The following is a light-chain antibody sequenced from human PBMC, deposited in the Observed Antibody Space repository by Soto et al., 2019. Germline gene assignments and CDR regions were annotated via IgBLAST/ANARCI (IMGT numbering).Light chain of an antibody. CDR1: QSVSSSY. V-gene: IGKV3-20*01. J-gene: IGKJ4*01. Sequence: EIVLTQSPGTISLSPGERATLSCRASQSVSSSYLGWYQQKPGQSPRLLIYGASSRATGIPDRFSGSGSGTDFTLTISRLEPEDFAVYYCQQYRSSPLTLGGGTKVDIK. CDR2: GAS. CDR3: QQYRSSPLT.